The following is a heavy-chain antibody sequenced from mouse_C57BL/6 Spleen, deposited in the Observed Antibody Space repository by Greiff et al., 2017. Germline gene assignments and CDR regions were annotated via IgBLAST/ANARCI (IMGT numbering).Heavy chain of an antibody. Sequence: VQLQQPGAELVRPGSSVKLSCKASGYTFTSYWMDWVKQRPGQGLEWIGNIYPSDSETPYNQKFKDKATLTVDKSSSTAYMQLSSLTSEDSAVYYCARGEGRGFAYWGQGTLVTVSA. J-gene: IGHJ3*01. V-gene: IGHV1-61*01. CDR2: IYPSDSET. D-gene: IGHD3-3*01. CDR3: ARGEGRGFAY. CDR1: GYTFTSYW.